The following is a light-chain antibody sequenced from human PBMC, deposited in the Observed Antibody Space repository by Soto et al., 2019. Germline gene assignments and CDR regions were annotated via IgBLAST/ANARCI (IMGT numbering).Light chain of an antibody. J-gene: IGKJ1*01. Sequence: EIVMTQSPATLSVSPGERATLSCRASQSVSSNLAWYQQNPGQAPRLLIYGASTRATGIPARFSGSGSGTEFTLTISGLQSEDFAVYYCQQYNNWPPVTFGQGTKVEIK. CDR2: GAS. CDR3: QQYNNWPPVT. V-gene: IGKV3-15*01. CDR1: QSVSSN.